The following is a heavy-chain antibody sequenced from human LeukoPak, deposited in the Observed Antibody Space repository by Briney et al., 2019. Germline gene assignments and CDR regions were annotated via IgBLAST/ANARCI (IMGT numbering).Heavy chain of an antibody. Sequence: PGGSQRLSCAASGFSFSAFGMNWVRQAPGKGLEWVSTITKNGDTTYYVDSVKGRFTISRDNSKNTLYLQMNSLRAEDTAKYYCTKDYCGRFCSAVWGQGTTVIVSS. CDR3: TKDYCGRFCSAV. CDR2: ITKNGDTT. D-gene: IGHD3-3*01. J-gene: IGHJ6*02. CDR1: GFSFSAFG. V-gene: IGHV3-23*01.